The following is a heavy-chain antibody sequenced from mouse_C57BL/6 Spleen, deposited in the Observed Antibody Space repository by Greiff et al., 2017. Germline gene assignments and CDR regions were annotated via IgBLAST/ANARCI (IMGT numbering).Heavy chain of an antibody. V-gene: IGHV14-4*01. Sequence: EVQLQQSGAELVRPGASVKLSCTASGFNIKDDYMHWVKQRPEQGLEWIGWIDPENGDTEYASKFQGKATITADTSSNTAYLQLSSLTSEDTAVYYCATGRDYAVGFDYWGQGTTLTVSS. J-gene: IGHJ2*01. D-gene: IGHD2-4*01. CDR1: GFNIKDDY. CDR3: ATGRDYAVGFDY. CDR2: IDPENGDT.